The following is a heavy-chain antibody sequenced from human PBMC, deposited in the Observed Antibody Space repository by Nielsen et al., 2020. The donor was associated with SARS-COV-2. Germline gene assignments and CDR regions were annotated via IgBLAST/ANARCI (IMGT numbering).Heavy chain of an antibody. D-gene: IGHD3-22*01. CDR1: GYTFTSYY. Sequence: ASVKVSCKASGYTFTSYYMHWVRQAPGQGLEWMGIINPSGGSTSYAQKFQGRVTMTRDTSTSTVYMELSSLRSEDTAVYYCARAPITMIIVVNAFDIWGQGTMVTVSS. CDR3: ARAPITMIIVVNAFDI. J-gene: IGHJ3*02. CDR2: INPSGGST. V-gene: IGHV1-46*01.